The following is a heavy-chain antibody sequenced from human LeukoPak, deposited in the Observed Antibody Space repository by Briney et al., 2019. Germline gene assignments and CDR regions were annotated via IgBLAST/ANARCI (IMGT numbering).Heavy chain of an antibody. V-gene: IGHV3-33*01. CDR1: GFTFSSYG. CDR3: ARDSIAVSQDFDY. J-gene: IGHJ4*02. Sequence: PGRSLRLSCAASGFTFSSYGMHWVRQAPGKGLEWVAVIWYDGSNKNYADSVKGRFTISRDNSKNTLYLQMNSLRAEDTAVYYCARDSIAVSQDFDYWGQGTLVTVSS. D-gene: IGHD6-19*01. CDR2: IWYDGSNK.